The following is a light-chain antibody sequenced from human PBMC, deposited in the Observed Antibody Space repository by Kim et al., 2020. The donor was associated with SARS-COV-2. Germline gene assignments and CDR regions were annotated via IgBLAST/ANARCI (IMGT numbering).Light chain of an antibody. CDR2: QDT. CDR1: QLVTKY. V-gene: IGLV3-1*01. CDR3: QAWDSDAAHVI. Sequence: PGRTARITCSGDQLVTKYVCWYQQRPGQPPLLVIYQDTKRPSGIPDRFSGSNSGSTATLTISGTQAMDEADYYCQAWDSDAAHVIFGGGTQLTVL. J-gene: IGLJ2*01.